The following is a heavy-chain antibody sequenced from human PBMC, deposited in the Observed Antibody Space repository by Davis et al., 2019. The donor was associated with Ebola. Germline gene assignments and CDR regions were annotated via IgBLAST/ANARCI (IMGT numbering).Heavy chain of an antibody. CDR1: GGSISSSSYY. Sequence: PSEPLSLTCTVSGGSISSSSYYWGWIRQPPGKGLEWIGSIYYSGSTYYNPSLKSRVTISVDTSKNQFPLKLSSVTAADTAVYYCARGSYYMDVWGKGTTVTVSS. CDR2: IYYSGST. J-gene: IGHJ6*03. V-gene: IGHV4-39*06. CDR3: ARGSYYMDV.